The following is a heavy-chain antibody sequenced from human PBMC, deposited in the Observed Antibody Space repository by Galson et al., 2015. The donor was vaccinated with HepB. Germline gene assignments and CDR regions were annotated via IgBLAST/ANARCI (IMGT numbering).Heavy chain of an antibody. CDR3: ARGIAAAGTGAFDY. V-gene: IGHV3-33*08. CDR1: GFTFRSYG. D-gene: IGHD6-13*01. Sequence: CAASGFTFRSYGMHWVRQAPGKGLEWVAVIWYDGSNKYYADSVKGRFTISRDNSKNTLYLQMNSLRAEDTAVYYCARGIAAAGTGAFDYWGQGTLVTVSS. J-gene: IGHJ4*02. CDR2: IWYDGSNK.